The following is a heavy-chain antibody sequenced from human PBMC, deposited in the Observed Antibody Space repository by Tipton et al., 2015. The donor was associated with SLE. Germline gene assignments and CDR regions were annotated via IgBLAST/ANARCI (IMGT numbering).Heavy chain of an antibody. Sequence: TLSLTCTVSGGSISSSSYYWGWIRQPPGKGLEWIGEINHTGSTNYNPSLKSRVTISVDTSKNQFSLKLSSVTAADTAVYYCASLSEYSSSSSYFDYWGQGTLVTVSS. D-gene: IGHD6-6*01. CDR3: ASLSEYSSSSSYFDY. CDR1: GGSISSSSYY. CDR2: INHTGST. J-gene: IGHJ4*02. V-gene: IGHV4-39*01.